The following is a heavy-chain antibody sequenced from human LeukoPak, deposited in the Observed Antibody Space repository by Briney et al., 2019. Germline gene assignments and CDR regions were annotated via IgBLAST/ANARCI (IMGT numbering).Heavy chain of an antibody. D-gene: IGHD6-19*01. V-gene: IGHV3-30*18. J-gene: IGHJ4*02. CDR2: TSSDLNVK. CDR3: AKDPAAAVAAIRGFDC. CDR1: GFTLRNYV. Sequence: QSGGSLRLSCAASGFTLRNYVIHWVRQAPGKGLEWVAVTSSDLNVKLYADSVKGRFTISRDNSKNTLYLQMNSLRAEDTAVYYCAKDPAAAVAAIRGFDCWGQGTLVTVSS.